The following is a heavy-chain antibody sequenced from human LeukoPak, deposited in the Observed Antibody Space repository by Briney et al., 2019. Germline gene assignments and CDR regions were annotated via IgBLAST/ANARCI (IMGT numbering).Heavy chain of an antibody. J-gene: IGHJ4*02. CDR2: ISSSGNSI. D-gene: IGHD3-3*01. CDR1: DLTFSRYS. Sequence: GGSLRLSCAASDLTFSRYSMNWVRQAPGKGLEWVSYISSSGNSIYYADSVKGRFTISRDNAKNSLYLQMNTLRAEDTALYFCATAGHPGYDFWGGFAFYFDRWGQGALVTVSS. CDR3: ATAGHPGYDFWGGFAFYFDR. V-gene: IGHV3-48*01.